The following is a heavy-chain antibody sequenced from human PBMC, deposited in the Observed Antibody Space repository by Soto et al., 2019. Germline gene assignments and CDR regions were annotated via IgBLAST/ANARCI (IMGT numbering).Heavy chain of an antibody. Sequence: PGESLKISCKGSGYSFTSYWIGWVRQMPGKGLEWMGIIYPGDSDTRYSPSFQGQVTISADKSISTAYLQWSSLKASDTAMYYCARGALLEYSSPSYYGMDVWGQGTTVTVSS. D-gene: IGHD6-6*01. V-gene: IGHV5-51*01. J-gene: IGHJ6*02. CDR3: ARGALLEYSSPSYYGMDV. CDR1: GYSFTSYW. CDR2: IYPGDSDT.